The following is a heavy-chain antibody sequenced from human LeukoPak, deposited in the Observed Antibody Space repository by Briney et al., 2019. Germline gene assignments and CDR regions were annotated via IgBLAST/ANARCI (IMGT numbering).Heavy chain of an antibody. Sequence: SETLSLTCTVSGGSFSSSSYYGGWIRQPPGKGLEWIGSMYYSGSTYYNASLRSRVTISVDTSKNQFSLKLSSVTAADTAVYYCARHFDRDGYKSNAFDIWGQGTMVTASS. J-gene: IGHJ3*02. V-gene: IGHV4-39*01. CDR3: ARHFDRDGYKSNAFDI. CDR1: GGSFSSSSYY. D-gene: IGHD5-24*01. CDR2: MYYSGST.